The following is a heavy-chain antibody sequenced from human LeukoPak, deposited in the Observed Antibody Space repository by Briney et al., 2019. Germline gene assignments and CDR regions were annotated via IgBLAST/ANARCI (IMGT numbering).Heavy chain of an antibody. D-gene: IGHD2-2*01. Sequence: SETLSLTCTVSGGSISIYYWSWIRQPPGKGLEGSGYIYYSGSTNYSPSLKSRVTISVDTYKNQFSLKLSSVTAADTAVYYCARPNPYCSSTSCLDAFDIWGQGTMVTVSS. CDR3: ARPNPYCSSTSCLDAFDI. CDR1: GGSISIYY. CDR2: IYYSGST. J-gene: IGHJ3*02. V-gene: IGHV4-59*08.